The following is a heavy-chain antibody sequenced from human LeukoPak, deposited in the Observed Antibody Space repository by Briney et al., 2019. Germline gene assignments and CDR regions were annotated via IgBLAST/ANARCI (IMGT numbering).Heavy chain of an antibody. CDR2: MNPNSGNT. J-gene: IGHJ6*03. D-gene: IGHD1-7*01. V-gene: IGHV1-8*01. CDR3: ARVWNYGRYYYYMDV. CDR1: GYTFTSYD. Sequence: ASVKVSCKASGYTFTSYDINWVRQATGQGLEWIGWMNPNSGNTGYAQKFQGRVTMTRNTSISTAYMELSSLRSEDTDVYYCARVWNYGRYYYYMDVWGKGTTVTVSS.